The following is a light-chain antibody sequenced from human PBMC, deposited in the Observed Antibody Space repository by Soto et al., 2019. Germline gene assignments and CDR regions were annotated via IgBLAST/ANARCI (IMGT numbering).Light chain of an antibody. CDR3: ASYLTTSPLEV. CDR1: ISDIGPHNY. CDR2: EVH. V-gene: IGLV2-14*01. Sequence: QSVLTQPASVSGSPEESITVSCFGSISDIGPHNYVSWYRQYPGEAPRLLIYEVHYRPSGVSSRFSGSKSGNTASLTISGLQAADEADHYCASYLTTSPLEVFGTGTKVTVL. J-gene: IGLJ1*01.